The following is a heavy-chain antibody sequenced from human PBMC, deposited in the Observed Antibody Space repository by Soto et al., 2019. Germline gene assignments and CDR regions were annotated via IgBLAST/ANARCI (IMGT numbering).Heavy chain of an antibody. D-gene: IGHD3-22*01. Sequence: QVHLVQSGAEVKKPGSSVKVSCKASGGTVSSYAITWVRQAPGKGLEWMGVFIPIFVSAHYAQKFQGRVTITADESTSTAYMELGGLRSEDTAIYYCARDLSSDSTGFRGYDLWSQGTLVTVSS. CDR2: FIPIFVSA. CDR3: ARDLSSDSTGFRGYDL. J-gene: IGHJ4*02. CDR1: GGTVSSYA. V-gene: IGHV1-69*01.